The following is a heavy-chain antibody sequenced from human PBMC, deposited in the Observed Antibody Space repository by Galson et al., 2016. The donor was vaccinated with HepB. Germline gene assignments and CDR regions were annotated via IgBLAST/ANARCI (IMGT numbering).Heavy chain of an antibody. J-gene: IGHJ5*02. CDR1: GSSFTNYW. Sequence: QSGADVKKPGESLKISCKGSGSSFTNYWIGWVRQMPGKGLEWMGIIYPDDSDTRYRASFQGQVTISVDKSISTAYLQWSNLQASDTAMHYCGRLVGPGPLNGTHWFDPWGQGTLVTVSS. CDR3: GRLVGPGPLNGTHWFDP. CDR2: IYPDDSDT. V-gene: IGHV5-51*01. D-gene: IGHD1-1*01.